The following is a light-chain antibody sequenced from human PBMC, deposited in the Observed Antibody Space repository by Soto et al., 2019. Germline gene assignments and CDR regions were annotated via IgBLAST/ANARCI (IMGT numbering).Light chain of an antibody. Sequence: VVLTQSPATLSLSLGESATLSCRASQSVGSNLAWCQQKRGQAPRLLIYDATERATGIPARFTGSRSGTDFTLSISSLEPDDFAVYYCQQRSDRLSFGGGTVVEI. CDR2: DAT. CDR3: QQRSDRLS. CDR1: QSVGSN. J-gene: IGKJ4*01. V-gene: IGKV3-11*01.